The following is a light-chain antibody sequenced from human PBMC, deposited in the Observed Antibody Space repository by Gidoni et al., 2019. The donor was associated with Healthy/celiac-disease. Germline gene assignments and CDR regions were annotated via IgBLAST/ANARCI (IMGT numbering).Light chain of an antibody. Sequence: AIRMTQSPSSLSASTGDRVTITCRASQGISSYLAWYQQTPGKAPKLLIYAASTLQSGVPSRFSGSGSGTDFTLTISCLQSEDFATYYCQQYYSYPGTFGQGTKVEIK. CDR1: QGISSY. V-gene: IGKV1-8*01. J-gene: IGKJ1*01. CDR2: AAS. CDR3: QQYYSYPGT.